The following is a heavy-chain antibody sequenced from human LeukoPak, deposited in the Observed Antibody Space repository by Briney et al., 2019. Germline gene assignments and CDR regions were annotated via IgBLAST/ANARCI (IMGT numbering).Heavy chain of an antibody. CDR1: GYTFSGYY. D-gene: IGHD2-2*01. CDR2: INPNSGDT. CDR3: ARVQYQLLFEGNWFDP. J-gene: IGHJ5*02. Sequence: GASVKVSCKASGYTFSGYYIHWVRQAAGQGLEWMGWINPNSGDTHYAQEFQGRVTMTSNTSSSTAYMDLNGLISDDTAVYYCARVQYQLLFEGNWFDPWGQGTLVTVSS. V-gene: IGHV1-2*02.